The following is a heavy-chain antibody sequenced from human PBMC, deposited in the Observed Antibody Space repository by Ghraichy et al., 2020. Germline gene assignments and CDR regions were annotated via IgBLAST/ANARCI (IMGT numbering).Heavy chain of an antibody. CDR1: GGSFSAYY. J-gene: IGHJ4*02. D-gene: IGHD3-10*01. V-gene: IGHV4-34*01. CDR3: ARDGYYYGGFDY. CDR2: INHIGST. Sequence: SETLSLTCAVYGGSFSAYYWSWIRQPPGKGLEWIGEINHIGSTNYNPSLKSRVTISVDTSKNQFSLKLSSVTAADTAVYYCARDGYYYGGFDYWGQGTLVTVSS.